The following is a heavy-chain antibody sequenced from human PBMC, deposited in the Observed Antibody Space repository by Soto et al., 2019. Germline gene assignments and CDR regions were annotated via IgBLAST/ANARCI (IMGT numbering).Heavy chain of an antibody. D-gene: IGHD2-2*01. J-gene: IGHJ6*03. V-gene: IGHV4-34*01. CDR1: GGSFSGYY. Sequence: SETLSLTCAVYGGSFSGYYWSWIRQPPGKGQEWIGEINHSGSTNYNPSLKSRVTISVDTSKNQFSLKLSSVTAADTAVYYCARIQIVVVPAAIVPRRVSGSYYYMDVWGTGTTVT. CDR2: INHSGST. CDR3: ARIQIVVVPAAIVPRRVSGSYYYMDV.